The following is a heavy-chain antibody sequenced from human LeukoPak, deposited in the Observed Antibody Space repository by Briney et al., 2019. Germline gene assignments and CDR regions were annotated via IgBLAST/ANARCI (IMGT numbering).Heavy chain of an antibody. V-gene: IGHV4-34*01. CDR1: GGSFSGYY. CDR3: ARVVPAAIPPIRWFDP. Sequence: PSETLSLTCAVYGGSFSGYYWSWIRQPPGKGLEWIGEINHSGSTNYNPSLKSRVTISVDTSKNQFSLKLSSVTAADTAVYYCARVVPAAIPPIRWFDPWGQGNLVTVSS. D-gene: IGHD2-2*01. J-gene: IGHJ5*02. CDR2: INHSGST.